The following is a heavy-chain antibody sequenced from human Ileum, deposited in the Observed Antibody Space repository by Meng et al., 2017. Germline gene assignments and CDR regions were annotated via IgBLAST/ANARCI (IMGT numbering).Heavy chain of an antibody. CDR3: AFDF. Sequence: EVQLLRSGGGLVKSGGSLRLSCEASGFPFSFYAMGWVRQAPGQGLELVSAISASGDSTYYADSVKGRFTVSRDNSKYTLYLQMESLRAEDTAMYYCAFDFWGQGTLVTVSS. V-gene: IGHV3-23*01. CDR1: GFPFSFYA. J-gene: IGHJ4*02. CDR2: ISASGDST.